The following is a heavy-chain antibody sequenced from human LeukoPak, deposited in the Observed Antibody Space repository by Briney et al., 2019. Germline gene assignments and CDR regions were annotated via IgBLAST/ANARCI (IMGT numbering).Heavy chain of an antibody. J-gene: IGHJ4*02. D-gene: IGHD2-2*01. CDR2: IVVGSGKT. CDR1: GFTFTSSA. Sequence: GTSVKVSRKASGFTFTSSAMQWVRQARGQRLEWIGWIVVGSGKTHYAQKFQERVTINRDMSTSTVYMELSSLRSEDTAVYYCASVPGPASDYWGQGTLVTVSS. CDR3: ASVPGPASDY. V-gene: IGHV1-58*02.